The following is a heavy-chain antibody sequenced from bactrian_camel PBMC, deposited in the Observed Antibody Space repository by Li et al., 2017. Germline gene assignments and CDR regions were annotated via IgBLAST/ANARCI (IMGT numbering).Heavy chain of an antibody. V-gene: IGHV3S54*01. CDR2: VHTSSGRS. Sequence: VQLVESGGGSVQAGGSLNLSCATSGYSSLCMGWFRQVPGKERELIASVHTSSGRSYYADSVKGRFTISQDITKKALYLQMNSLKPEDTATYYCAASLQWFGCRDSWSFTFGQGTQVTVS. J-gene: IGHJ4*01. D-gene: IGHD2*01. CDR1: GYSSLC.